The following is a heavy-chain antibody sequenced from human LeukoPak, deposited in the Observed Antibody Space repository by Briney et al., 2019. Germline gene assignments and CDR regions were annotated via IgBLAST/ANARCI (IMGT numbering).Heavy chain of an antibody. CDR2: IYNRGTN. D-gene: IGHD5-18*01. J-gene: IGHJ6*03. V-gene: IGHV4-38-2*02. CDR1: GNSISSSYY. CDR3: ARAPVGYSYGLRHIYYMDV. Sequence: SETLSLTCTVSGNSISSSYYWGWIRQPPGKGLEWIGSIYNRGTNHYNPSLKSRVTISVDTSKNHFSLKLSSVTAADTAVYYCARAPVGYSYGLRHIYYMDVWGKGTTVTVSS.